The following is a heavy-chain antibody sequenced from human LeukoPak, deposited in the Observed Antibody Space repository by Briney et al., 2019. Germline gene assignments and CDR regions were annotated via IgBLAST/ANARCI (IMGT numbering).Heavy chain of an antibody. CDR2: IYHSGST. D-gene: IGHD6-13*01. Sequence: PSETLSLTCDVSGASISSGNWWSWVRQPPGKGLEWIGDIYHSGSTNYNPSLKSRVTISVDTSKNQFSLKRGSGTAADTAVYYCARGKGSSWYYYYYYYMDVWGKGTTVTVSS. CDR1: GASISSGNW. J-gene: IGHJ6*03. V-gene: IGHV4-4*02. CDR3: ARGKGSSWYYYYYYYMDV.